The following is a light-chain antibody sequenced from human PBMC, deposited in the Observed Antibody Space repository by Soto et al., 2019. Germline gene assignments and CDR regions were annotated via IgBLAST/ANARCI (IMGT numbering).Light chain of an antibody. J-gene: IGKJ4*01. Sequence: ETVLTQSPATLSLSPGERATLSCRASQSVSSYLAWFQQSPGQAPRLFIYDASKRATGIPARFSGSGSGTDFSLTISSLEPEDFGVYYCQQGSNWPLTFGGGTKVEIK. CDR1: QSVSSY. CDR3: QQGSNWPLT. V-gene: IGKV3-11*01. CDR2: DAS.